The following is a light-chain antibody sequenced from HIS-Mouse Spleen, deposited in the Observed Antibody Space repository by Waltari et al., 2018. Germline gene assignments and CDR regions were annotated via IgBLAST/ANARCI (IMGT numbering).Light chain of an antibody. CDR3: QQRSNWPT. CDR1: QSVSSY. V-gene: IGKV3-11*01. Sequence: EIVLTQSPATLSLSPGERATLACRASQSVSSYLAWYQQKPGQAPRLLIDDASTRATGIPARFSGSGSGTDFTLTISSLEPEDFAVYYCQQRSNWPTFGGGTKVEIK. CDR2: DAS. J-gene: IGKJ4*01.